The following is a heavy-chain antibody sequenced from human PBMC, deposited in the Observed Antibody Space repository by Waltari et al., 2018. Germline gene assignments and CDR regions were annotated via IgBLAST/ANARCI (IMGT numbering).Heavy chain of an antibody. CDR3: ARSGFMDV. Sequence: EVQLVESGGGLVQPRGSLRLSCAASGFSFSTYWMNWARQVPGEGLVSVARINPNGNTVLYADSAKGRFTISRDNAKNMLYLQMNSLRDDDTAVYYCARSGFMDVWGQGTTVTVSS. CDR1: GFSFSTYW. D-gene: IGHD3-10*01. CDR2: INPNGNTV. V-gene: IGHV3-74*03. J-gene: IGHJ6*02.